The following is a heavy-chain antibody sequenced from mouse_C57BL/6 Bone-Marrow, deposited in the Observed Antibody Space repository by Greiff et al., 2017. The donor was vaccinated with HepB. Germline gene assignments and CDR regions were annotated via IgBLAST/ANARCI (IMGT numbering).Heavy chain of an antibody. J-gene: IGHJ2*01. CDR3: TREGWRDFDY. D-gene: IGHD3-3*01. Sequence: VQRVESGAELVRPGASVTLSCKASGYTFTDYEMHWVKQTPVHGLEWIGAIDPETGGTAYNQKFKGKAILTADKSSRTAYMELRSLTSEDSAVYYCTREGWRDFDYWGQGTTLTVSS. V-gene: IGHV1-15*01. CDR2: IDPETGGT. CDR1: GYTFTDYE.